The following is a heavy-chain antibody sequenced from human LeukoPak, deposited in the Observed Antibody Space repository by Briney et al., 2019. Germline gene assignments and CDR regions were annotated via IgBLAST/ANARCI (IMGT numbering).Heavy chain of an antibody. D-gene: IGHD3-22*01. Sequence: GASVKLSCKASGYTFTGYYMHWARQAPGQGLEWMGWINPNSGGTNYAQKFQGRVTMTRDTSISTAYMELSRLRSDDTAVYYCARRCYYYDSSGYSGYFDYWGQGTLVTVSS. CDR1: GYTFTGYY. J-gene: IGHJ4*02. CDR3: ARRCYYYDSSGYSGYFDY. V-gene: IGHV1-2*02. CDR2: INPNSGGT.